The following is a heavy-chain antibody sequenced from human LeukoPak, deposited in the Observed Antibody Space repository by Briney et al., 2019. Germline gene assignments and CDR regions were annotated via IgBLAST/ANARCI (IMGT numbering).Heavy chain of an antibody. D-gene: IGHD2/OR15-2a*01. V-gene: IGHV3-30*04. CDR2: ISYDGNNK. J-gene: IGHJ3*02. CDR1: AFIFSSYT. CDR3: ARGIAPRGDAFDI. Sequence: PGGSLRLSCAASAFIFSSYTMHWVRQTPGKGLEWVTVISYDGNNKYYTDSVKGRFTISRDNSKNTLYLQMNSLRAEDTAVYYCARGIAPRGDAFDIWGQGTMVTVSS.